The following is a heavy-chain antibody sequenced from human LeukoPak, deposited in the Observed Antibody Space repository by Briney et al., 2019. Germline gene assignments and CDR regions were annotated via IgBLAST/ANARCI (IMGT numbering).Heavy chain of an antibody. D-gene: IGHD6-6*01. J-gene: IGHJ4*02. Sequence: PGGSLRLSCAASGFTFSTYWMHWARQAPGKGLVWVSRIDSDGSETSYAGSVKGRFTISRDNAKNTVYLQMNSLRVGDTAVYYCVSSMYSSSTFWGQGTLVTVSS. CDR2: IDSDGSET. V-gene: IGHV3-74*01. CDR1: GFTFSTYW. CDR3: VSSMYSSSTF.